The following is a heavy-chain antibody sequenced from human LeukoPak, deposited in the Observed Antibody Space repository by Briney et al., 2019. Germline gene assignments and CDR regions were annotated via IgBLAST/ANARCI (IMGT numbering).Heavy chain of an antibody. CDR1: GFSISSGYY. Sequence: PSETLSLTCSVSGFSISSGYYWGWIRQPPGKGLDWIGIIYHSGSTYYNPSLKSRVTMSVDTSKNQFSLKLSSVTAADTAVYYCALFEIIVVVPAAMPDAFDIWGQGTMVTVSS. J-gene: IGHJ3*02. V-gene: IGHV4-38-2*02. D-gene: IGHD2-2*01. CDR2: IYHSGST. CDR3: ALFEIIVVVPAAMPDAFDI.